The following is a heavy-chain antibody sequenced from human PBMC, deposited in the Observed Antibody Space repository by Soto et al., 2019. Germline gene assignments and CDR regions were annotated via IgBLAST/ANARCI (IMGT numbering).Heavy chain of an antibody. V-gene: IGHV3-23*01. Sequence: RRLSCAASGFTFSGYAMSWVRQAPGKGLEWVSGLSGSGGTLYADSVKGRFTISRDNSKNTVYLELNNLSAEDTAVYHCAKNQGVELVPLATVDWFDPWGQGSVVTVSS. CDR2: LSGSGGT. CDR1: GFTFSGYA. D-gene: IGHD1-26*01. J-gene: IGHJ5*02. CDR3: AKNQGVELVPLATVDWFDP.